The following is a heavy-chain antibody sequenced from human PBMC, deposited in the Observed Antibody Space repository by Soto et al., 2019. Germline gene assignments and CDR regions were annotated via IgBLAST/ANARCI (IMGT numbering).Heavy chain of an antibody. CDR1: GFTFGDSY. CDR3: VRGGGGGLFDP. D-gene: IGHD2-15*01. V-gene: IGHV3-11*06. J-gene: IGHJ5*02. Sequence: QVQLVESGGGLVPPGGYLRLSCAGSGFTFGDSYMSCIRQAPGKGLEWLSYISPGSRYPAYADAVKGRFTISRDNAKRSLYLQMMSLTAEDTAIYYCVRGGGGGLFDPWGQGTMVTVSS. CDR2: ISPGSRYP.